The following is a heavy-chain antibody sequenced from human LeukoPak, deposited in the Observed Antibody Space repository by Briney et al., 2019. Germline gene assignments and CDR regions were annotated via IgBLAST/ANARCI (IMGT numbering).Heavy chain of an antibody. CDR2: SYTTGSS. Sequence: SETLSLTCTVSGGSISSYYWSWIRQPAGKGLEWIGRSYTTGSSNYNPSLKSRVTMSLDTSNQFSLKLSSVTAADTAVYYCARDVFVDAFDIWGQGTMVTVSS. V-gene: IGHV4-4*07. J-gene: IGHJ3*02. CDR3: ARDVFVDAFDI. CDR1: GGSISSYY.